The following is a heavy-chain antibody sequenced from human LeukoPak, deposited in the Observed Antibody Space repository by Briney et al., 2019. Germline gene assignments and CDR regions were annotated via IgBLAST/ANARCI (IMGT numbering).Heavy chain of an antibody. V-gene: IGHV4-39*01. D-gene: IGHD5-18*01. J-gene: IGHJ4*02. CDR3: ARQTWIELWHFDY. CDR1: GDSIGSSSYY. Sequence: SETLSLTCTVSGDSIGSSSYYWAWIRQPPGKGLEWIGSIYYSGSTYYTPSLKSRVTISVETSKNKFSLKVSSVTAADTAVYYCARQTWIELWHFDYWGQGALVTVSS. CDR2: IYYSGST.